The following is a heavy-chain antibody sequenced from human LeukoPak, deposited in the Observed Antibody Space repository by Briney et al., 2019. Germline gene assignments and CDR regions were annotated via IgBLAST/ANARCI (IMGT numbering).Heavy chain of an antibody. CDR1: GFALSGNW. Sequence: GGSLRLSCAASGFALSGNWMNWVRQAPGKGLVWVSRIKSDGSTNYADSVKGRFTISRDNAKNTVSLQMNSLRAADTGAEYCASGCGYSSGWNIDYWGQGTLVTVSS. V-gene: IGHV3-74*01. J-gene: IGHJ4*02. CDR2: IKSDGST. CDR3: ASGCGYSSGWNIDY. D-gene: IGHD6-19*01.